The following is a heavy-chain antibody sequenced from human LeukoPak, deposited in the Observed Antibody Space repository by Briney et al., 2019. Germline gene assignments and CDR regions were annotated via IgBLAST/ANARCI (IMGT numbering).Heavy chain of an antibody. CDR1: GFIFSSYS. Sequence: GGSLRLSCAASGFIFSSYSMNWVRQAPGKWLEWVSSISSSSSYIYYADSVKGRFTISRDNAKNSLYLQMNSLGADDTAVYYCARDPSYCGGECYSDYWGQGTLVTVSS. CDR3: ARDPSYCGGECYSDY. J-gene: IGHJ4*02. CDR2: ISSSSSYI. D-gene: IGHD2-21*01. V-gene: IGHV3-21*01.